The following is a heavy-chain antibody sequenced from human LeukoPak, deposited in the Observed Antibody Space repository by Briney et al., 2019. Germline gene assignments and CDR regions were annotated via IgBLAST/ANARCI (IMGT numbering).Heavy chain of an antibody. V-gene: IGHV1-8*01. D-gene: IGHD3-9*01. Sequence: ASVKVSCKASGCTFTSYDINWVRQATGQGLEWMGWMNPNSGNTGYAQKFQGRVTMTRNTSISTAYMELSGLRSEDTAVYYCAREDILTGRGGYWGQGTLVTVSS. CDR2: MNPNSGNT. CDR1: GCTFTSYD. J-gene: IGHJ4*02. CDR3: AREDILTGRGGY.